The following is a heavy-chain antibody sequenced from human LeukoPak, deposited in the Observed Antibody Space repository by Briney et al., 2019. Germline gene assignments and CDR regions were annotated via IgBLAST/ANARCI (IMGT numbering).Heavy chain of an antibody. V-gene: IGHV3-23*01. CDR2: ISGRGTRT. D-gene: IGHD1-20*01. CDR1: GFTFNYYA. J-gene: IGHJ5*02. Sequence: WGSLRLSCAASGFTFNYYAMSWVRQAPGKGLEWISDISGRGTRTNYADSVKGRFTISRDNSKNTLYVQMNSLRVEDTAVYYCAKDRNNWNRFDPWGQGTLVIVSS. CDR3: AKDRNNWNRFDP.